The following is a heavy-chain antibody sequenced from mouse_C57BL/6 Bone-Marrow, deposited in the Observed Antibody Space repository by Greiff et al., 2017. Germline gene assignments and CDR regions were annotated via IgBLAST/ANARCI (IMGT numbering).Heavy chain of an antibody. CDR1: GYTFTDYE. CDR2: IDPGNGGT. V-gene: IGHV1-15*01. CDR3: TRLLWFAD. J-gene: IGHJ3*01. Sequence: VQLQQSGAELVRPGASVTLSCKASGYTFTDYEMNWVKQTPVHGLEWIGAIDPGNGGTASNRTFQGKALLTADKSSSTAYMELRSLTSEYSAVYYCTRLLWFADWGTGTLVTVSA. D-gene: IGHD2-1*01.